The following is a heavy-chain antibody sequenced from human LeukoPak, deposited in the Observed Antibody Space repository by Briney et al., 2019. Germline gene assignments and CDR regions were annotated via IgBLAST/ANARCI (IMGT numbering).Heavy chain of an antibody. J-gene: IGHJ4*02. CDR1: GFTFSSYG. CDR3: AKDRDVLRYFDWLSQTYFDY. Sequence: PGGSLRLSCAASGFTFSSYGMSWVRQAPGKGLEWVSAISGSGGSTYYADSVKGRVTISRDNSKNTLYLQMNSLRAEGTAVYYCAKDRDVLRYFDWLSQTYFDYWGQGTLVTVSS. V-gene: IGHV3-23*01. D-gene: IGHD3-9*01. CDR2: ISGSGGST.